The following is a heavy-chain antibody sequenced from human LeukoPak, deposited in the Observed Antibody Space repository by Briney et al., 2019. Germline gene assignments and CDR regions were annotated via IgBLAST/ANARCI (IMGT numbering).Heavy chain of an antibody. V-gene: IGHV1-69*13. J-gene: IGHJ4*02. Sequence: SVMVSCKASGGTFSSSAISWVRQAPGQGLEWMGGIIPIFGTANYAQKFQGRVTITADESTSTAYMELSSLRSEDTAVYYCAREGEDPDSYVTTRYFDYWGQGTLVSVSS. CDR2: IIPIFGTA. D-gene: IGHD5-18*01. CDR3: AREGEDPDSYVTTRYFDY. CDR1: GGTFSSSA.